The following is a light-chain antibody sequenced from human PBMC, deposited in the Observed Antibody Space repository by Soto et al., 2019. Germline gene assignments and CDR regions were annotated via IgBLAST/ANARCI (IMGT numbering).Light chain of an antibody. CDR2: ATS. CDR1: QSVSNK. V-gene: IGKV3D-15*01. J-gene: IGKJ4*01. CDR3: HQYDYWPFT. Sequence: EIVLTHSPGTLSLSPCERTALSCSASQSVSNKLAWFQQKPGQAPRLLMSATSTRATGIPARFSGSGSGTEFTLTVSSLQSEDFALYFCHQYDYWPFTFGGGTKVDIK.